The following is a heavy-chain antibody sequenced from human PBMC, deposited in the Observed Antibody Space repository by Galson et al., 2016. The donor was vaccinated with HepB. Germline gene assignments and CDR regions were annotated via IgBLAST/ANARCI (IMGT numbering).Heavy chain of an antibody. CDR1: GDTFSGDY. CDR2: IRPSTGDT. Sequence: SVKVSCKASGDTFSGDYIHWVRQAPGQGLEFMAWIRPSTGDTKYAQRCQGRVSVTRDTSISTAYMELSSLTSDDTAVYYCAKEEAGSGSYDNWDQGALVAVSS. D-gene: IGHD3-10*01. V-gene: IGHV1-2*02. CDR3: AKEEAGSGSYDN. J-gene: IGHJ4*02.